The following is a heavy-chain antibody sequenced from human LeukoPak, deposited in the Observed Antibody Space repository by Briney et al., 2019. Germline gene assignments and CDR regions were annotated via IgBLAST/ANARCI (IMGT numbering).Heavy chain of an antibody. V-gene: IGHV4-38-2*01. CDR3: ARPGSGYNYFDH. D-gene: IGHD3-22*01. J-gene: IGHJ4*02. CDR1: GFSINSGYY. CDR2: VYHSGST. Sequence: SETLSLTCVVSGFSINSGYYWGWIRQPPGKGMEWIGTVYHSGSTYYNPSLKSRVTISVDTSKNQFSLALSSVTAADTAVYYCARPGSGYNYFDHWGQGTLVTVSS.